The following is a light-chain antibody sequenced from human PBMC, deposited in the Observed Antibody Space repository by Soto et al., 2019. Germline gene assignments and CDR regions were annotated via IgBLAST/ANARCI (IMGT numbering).Light chain of an antibody. CDR1: DIGTKS. CDR3: QVWDSSSDHYV. Sequence: SSELTQPPSASVAPRQTARISFGGGDIGTKSVHWYQQKPDQAPVLVIYDDHDRPSGIPERFSGSNSGNTATLTITRVEAGDEADYYCQVWDSSSDHYVFAAGTKVTVL. V-gene: IGLV3-21*02. CDR2: DDH. J-gene: IGLJ1*01.